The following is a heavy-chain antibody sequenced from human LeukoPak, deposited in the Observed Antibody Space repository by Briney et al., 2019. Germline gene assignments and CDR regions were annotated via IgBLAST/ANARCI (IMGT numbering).Heavy chain of an antibody. V-gene: IGHV1-69*06. D-gene: IGHD1-7*01. Sequence: ASVKVSCTASGGTFSSYAISWVRQAPGQGLEWMGGIIPIFGTANYAQKFQGRVTITADKSTSTAYMELSSLRSEDTAVYYCARNNWNSPPYYYYYMDVWGKGTTVTVSS. CDR1: GGTFSSYA. J-gene: IGHJ6*03. CDR3: ARNNWNSPPYYYYYMDV. CDR2: IIPIFGTA.